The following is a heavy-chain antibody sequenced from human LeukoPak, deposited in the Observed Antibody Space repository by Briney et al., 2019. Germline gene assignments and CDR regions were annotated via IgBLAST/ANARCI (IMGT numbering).Heavy chain of an antibody. Sequence: GGSLRLSCAASGFTFSDYNMRWIRQAPGKGLEWVSSISRSGSTKYYADSVKGRFTISRDNAKNSLYLQMNSLRAEDTAVYFCARVKYYYDSSGYYEYYFDYWGQGTLVTVSS. CDR1: GFTFSDYN. D-gene: IGHD3-22*01. CDR3: ARVKYYYDSSGYYEYYFDY. CDR2: ISRSGSTK. V-gene: IGHV3-11*01. J-gene: IGHJ4*02.